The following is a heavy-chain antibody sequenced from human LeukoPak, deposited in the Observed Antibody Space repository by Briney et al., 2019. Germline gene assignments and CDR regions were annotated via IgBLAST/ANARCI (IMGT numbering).Heavy chain of an antibody. D-gene: IGHD2-2*01. CDR1: GGTFSSYA. J-gene: IGHJ6*03. Sequence: ASVKVSCKASGGTFSSYAISWVRQAPGQGLEWMGGIIPIFGTANYAQKFQGRVTITTDESTSTAYMELSSLRSEDTAVYYCATNPYCSSTSCPGGLYYYYMDVWGKGTTVTVSS. CDR2: IIPIFGTA. V-gene: IGHV1-69*05. CDR3: ATNPYCSSTSCPGGLYYYYMDV.